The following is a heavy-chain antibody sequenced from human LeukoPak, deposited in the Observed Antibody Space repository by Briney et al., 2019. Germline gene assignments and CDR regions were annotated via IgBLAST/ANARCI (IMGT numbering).Heavy chain of an antibody. Sequence: PSETLSLTCTVSGGSISSYGWSWIRQPGGKGLEWIGRISASGSTNYTPSLKSRVTMSVDTSKNQFSLRLNSVTAADTAVYYCARGGDTSGSYGTNWYFDLWGRGTLVTVSS. CDR1: GGSISSYG. CDR2: ISASGST. D-gene: IGHD3-3*01. CDR3: ARGGDTSGSYGTNWYFDL. V-gene: IGHV4-4*07. J-gene: IGHJ2*01.